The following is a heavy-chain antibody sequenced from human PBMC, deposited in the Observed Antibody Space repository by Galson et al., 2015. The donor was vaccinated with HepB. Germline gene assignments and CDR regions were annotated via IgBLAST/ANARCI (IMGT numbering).Heavy chain of an antibody. CDR1: GYIFTDYH. Sequence: SVKVSCKASGYIFTDYHINWVRQAPGQGLEWMGWINTNTGNPTYAQGFTGRFVFSLDTSVSTAYLQISSLKAEDTAVYYCARPPYFGSGRFYNVWFDPWGQGTLVTVSS. CDR2: INTNTGNP. CDR3: ARPPYFGSGRFYNVWFDP. J-gene: IGHJ5*02. D-gene: IGHD3-10*01. V-gene: IGHV7-4-1*02.